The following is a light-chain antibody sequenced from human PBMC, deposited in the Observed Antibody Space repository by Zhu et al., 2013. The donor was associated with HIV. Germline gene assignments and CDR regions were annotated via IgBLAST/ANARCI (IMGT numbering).Light chain of an antibody. J-gene: IGKJ2*02. CDR3: LQSNSYPRT. CDR2: AAS. V-gene: IGKV1-6*02. Sequence: AIQMTQSPSSLSASVGDRVTITCRASQDIRIDLGWYQQKPGKAPHLLIYAASTLQSGVPSRFSGSGSGTDFTLTISSLQPEDFATYYCLQSNSYPRTFGQGTRLEIK. CDR1: QDIRID.